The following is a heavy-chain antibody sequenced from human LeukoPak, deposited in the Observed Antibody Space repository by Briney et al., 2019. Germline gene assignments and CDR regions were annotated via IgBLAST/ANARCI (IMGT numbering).Heavy chain of an antibody. J-gene: IGHJ4*02. Sequence: GGSLRLSCAASGFTFSSYSMNWVRQAPGKGLEWVSSISGSNSYIYYADSMKGRFTISRDNAKNSLYLQMNSLGAEDTAVYYCARHSDYDILTGPNDYRGQGTLVTVSS. V-gene: IGHV3-21*01. CDR2: ISGSNSYI. CDR1: GFTFSSYS. D-gene: IGHD3-9*01. CDR3: ARHSDYDILTGPNDY.